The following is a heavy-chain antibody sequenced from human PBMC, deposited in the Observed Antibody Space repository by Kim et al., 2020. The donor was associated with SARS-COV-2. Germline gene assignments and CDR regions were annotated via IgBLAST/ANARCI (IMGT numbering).Heavy chain of an antibody. CDR3: ARSEGTYYYYYMDV. V-gene: IGHV4-39*01. J-gene: IGHJ6*03. D-gene: IGHD1-1*01. CDR2: IYYSGST. Sequence: SETLSLTCTVSGGSISSSSYYWGWIRQPPGKGLEWIGSIYYSGSTYYNPSLKSRVTISVDTSKNQFSLKLSSVTAADTAVYYCARSEGTYYYYYMDVWG. CDR1: GGSISSSSYY.